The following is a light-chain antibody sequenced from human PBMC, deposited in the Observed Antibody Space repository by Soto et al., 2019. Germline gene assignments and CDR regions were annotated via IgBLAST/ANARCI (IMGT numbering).Light chain of an antibody. CDR3: QQRSDRLS. CDR1: QSVGSN. J-gene: IGKJ4*01. V-gene: IGKV3-11*01. CDR2: DAT. Sequence: VVLTQSPATLSLSLGESASLSCRASQSVGSNLAWYQQKRGQAPRLLIYDATERATGIPARFTGSRSGTDFTLSISRLEPDDFAVYYCQQRSDRLSCGGGTVVEI.